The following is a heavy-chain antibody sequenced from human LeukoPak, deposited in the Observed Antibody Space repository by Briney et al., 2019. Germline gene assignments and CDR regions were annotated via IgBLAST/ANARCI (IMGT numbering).Heavy chain of an antibody. CDR2: ISAYNGNT. J-gene: IGHJ6*03. CDR1: GYTFTSYG. D-gene: IGHD3-22*01. CDR3: ARGDYYDSSGYGNYYYYYMDV. Sequence: ASVKVSCKASGYTFTSYGISWVRQAPGQGLEWMGWISAYNGNTNYAQKLQGRVTMTTDTSTSTAYMELRSLRSDDTAVYYCARGDYYDSSGYGNYYYYYMDVWGKGTTVTISS. V-gene: IGHV1-18*01.